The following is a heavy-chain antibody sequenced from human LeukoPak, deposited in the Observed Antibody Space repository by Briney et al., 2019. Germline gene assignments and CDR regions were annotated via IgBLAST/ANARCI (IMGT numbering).Heavy chain of an antibody. CDR3: ARTNSYDYFDY. Sequence: PGGSLRLSCAASGFTVSMNYMSWVRQAPGKGLEWVSLLYSAGTTYYADSVKGRFTISRDNSKNTLYLQMNSLRAEDTAVYYCARTNSYDYFDYWGQGTLVTVSS. CDR2: LYSAGTT. J-gene: IGHJ4*02. CDR1: GFTVSMNY. D-gene: IGHD5-18*01. V-gene: IGHV3-53*01.